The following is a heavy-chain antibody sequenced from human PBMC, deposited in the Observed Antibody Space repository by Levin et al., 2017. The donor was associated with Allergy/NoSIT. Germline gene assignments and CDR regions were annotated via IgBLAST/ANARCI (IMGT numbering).Heavy chain of an antibody. CDR2: ISSSGDYI. Sequence: GGSLRLSCAASGFTFSAYSMNWVRQAPGKGLEWVSSISSSGDYIYYADSVKGRFTISRDNAKNLLSLQMKSLRAEDTAVYYCARALLRISVGLSDWGQGALVTVSS. CDR3: ARALLRISVGLSD. V-gene: IGHV3-21*01. J-gene: IGHJ4*02. CDR1: GFTFSAYS. D-gene: IGHD6-19*01.